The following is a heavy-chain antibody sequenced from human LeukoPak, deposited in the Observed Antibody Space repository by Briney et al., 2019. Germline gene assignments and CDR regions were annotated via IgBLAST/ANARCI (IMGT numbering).Heavy chain of an antibody. V-gene: IGHV4-61*02. CDR3: ARDPYYYDSSGTKYNWFDP. J-gene: IGHJ5*02. CDR2: IYTSGST. CDR1: GGSISSGSYY. Sequence: TSETLSLTCTVSGGSISSGSYYWSWIRHPAGKGLEWIGRIYTSGSTNYNPSLKSRVTISVDTSKNQFSLKLSSVTAADTAVYYCARDPYYYDSSGTKYNWFDPWGQGTLVTVSS. D-gene: IGHD3-22*01.